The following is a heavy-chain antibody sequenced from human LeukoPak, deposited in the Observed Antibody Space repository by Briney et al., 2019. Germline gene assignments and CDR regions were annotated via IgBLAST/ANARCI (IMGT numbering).Heavy chain of an antibody. Sequence: SETLSLTCTVSGGSISSSSYYWGWIRQPPGKGLEWIRSIYYSGSTYYNPSLKSRVTISVDTSKNQFSLKLSSVTAADTAVYYCARTPRRELLGGSAFDIWGQGTMVTVSS. J-gene: IGHJ3*02. CDR1: GGSISSSSYY. CDR2: IYYSGST. D-gene: IGHD1-26*01. V-gene: IGHV4-39*07. CDR3: ARTPRRELLGGSAFDI.